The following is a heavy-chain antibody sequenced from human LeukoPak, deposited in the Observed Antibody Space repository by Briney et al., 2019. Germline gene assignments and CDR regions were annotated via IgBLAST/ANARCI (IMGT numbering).Heavy chain of an antibody. D-gene: IGHD3-10*01. CDR1: GFTFSDFY. CDR2: IRSSGRTI. CDR3: AKFIHTDYYGSGSYSVLDY. J-gene: IGHJ4*02. Sequence: GGSLRLSCAASGFTFSDFYMSWIRQAPGKGLEWVSCIRSSGRTIYNADSVKGRFTISRDNSKNTLYLQMNSLRAEDTAVYYCAKFIHTDYYGSGSYSVLDYWGQGTLVTVSS. V-gene: IGHV3-11*01.